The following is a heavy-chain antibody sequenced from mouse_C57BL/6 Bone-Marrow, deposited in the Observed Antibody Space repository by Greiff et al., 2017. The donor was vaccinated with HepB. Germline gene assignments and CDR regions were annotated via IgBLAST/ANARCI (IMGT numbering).Heavy chain of an antibody. D-gene: IGHD2-5*01. CDR3: ARGGYYSNRYFDV. Sequence: VQLQQSGAELARPGASVKLSCKASGYTFTSYGISWVKQRTGQGLEWIGEIYPRSGNTYYNEKLKGKATLTADKSSSTAYMELRSLTSEDSAVYFCARGGYYSNRYFDVWGTGTTVTVSS. CDR2: IYPRSGNT. J-gene: IGHJ1*03. V-gene: IGHV1-81*01. CDR1: GYTFTSYG.